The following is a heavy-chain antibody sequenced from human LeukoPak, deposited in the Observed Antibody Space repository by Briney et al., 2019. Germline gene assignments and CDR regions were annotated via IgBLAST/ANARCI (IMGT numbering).Heavy chain of an antibody. CDR3: ARTDYYDSSGYDY. Sequence: PGGPLRLSCAASGFNFNTYGIHWVRQTPGKGLEWVALISYDGTKEWYADSVKGRFTISRDNSKNTLFLQMDSLRAEDTAVYYCARTDYYDSSGYDYWGQGTLVTVSS. CDR1: GFNFNTYG. J-gene: IGHJ4*02. D-gene: IGHD3-22*01. CDR2: ISYDGTKE. V-gene: IGHV3-30*03.